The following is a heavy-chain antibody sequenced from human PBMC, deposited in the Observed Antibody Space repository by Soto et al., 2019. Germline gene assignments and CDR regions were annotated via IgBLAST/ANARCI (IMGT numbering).Heavy chain of an antibody. CDR2: IWYDGSNK. CDR3: AKFHVTVAASYLFEY. Sequence: PGGSLRLSCAASGFTFSSYGMHWVRQAPGKGLEWVAVIWYDGSNKYYADSVKGRFTISRDNSKNTLYLQMNSLRADDTAVYYCAKFHVTVAASYLFEYWGQGTLVTVSS. D-gene: IGHD6-19*01. J-gene: IGHJ4*02. CDR1: GFTFSSYG. V-gene: IGHV3-33*06.